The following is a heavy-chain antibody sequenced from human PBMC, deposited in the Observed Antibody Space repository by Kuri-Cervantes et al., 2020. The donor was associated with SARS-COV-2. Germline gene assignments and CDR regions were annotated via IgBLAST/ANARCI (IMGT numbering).Heavy chain of an antibody. Sequence: SVKVSCKASGGTFSSYAISWVRQAPGQGLEWMGGIIPIFGTANYAQKFQGRVTITADESTSTAYTELSSLRSEDTAVYYCARDFGSSGYYFDYWGQGTLVTVSS. D-gene: IGHD3-22*01. CDR1: GGTFSSYA. CDR2: IIPIFGTA. J-gene: IGHJ4*02. CDR3: ARDFGSSGYYFDY. V-gene: IGHV1-69*13.